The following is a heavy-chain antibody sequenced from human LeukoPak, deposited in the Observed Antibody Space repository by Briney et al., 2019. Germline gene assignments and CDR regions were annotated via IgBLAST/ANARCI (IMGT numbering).Heavy chain of an antibody. J-gene: IGHJ1*01. CDR3: AKDMGGGDLEPILVH. CDR2: ISWDGGST. D-gene: IGHD2-21*02. CDR1: GFTFDDYA. Sequence: GSLRLSCAASGFTFDDYAMHWVRQAPGKGLEWVSLISWDGGSTYYADSVKGRFTISRDNSKNSLYLQMNSLRAEDTALYYCAKDMGGGDLEPILVHWGQGTLVTVSS. V-gene: IGHV3-43D*04.